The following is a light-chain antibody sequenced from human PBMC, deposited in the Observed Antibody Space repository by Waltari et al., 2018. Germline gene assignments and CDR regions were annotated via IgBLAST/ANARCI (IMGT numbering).Light chain of an antibody. CDR3: QQYYSYQWT. CDR1: QGISSY. Sequence: AIRITQSPSSLSASTGDRVTITCRASQGISSYLAWYQQKPGKAPKLLIYAASTLQSGVPSRFSGSGSGTDFTLTISGLQSEDFATYYCQQYYSYQWTFGQGTKVEIK. V-gene: IGKV1-8*01. CDR2: AAS. J-gene: IGKJ1*01.